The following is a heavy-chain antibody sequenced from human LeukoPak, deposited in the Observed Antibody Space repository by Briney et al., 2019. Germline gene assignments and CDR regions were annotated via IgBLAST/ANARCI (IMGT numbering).Heavy chain of an antibody. J-gene: IGHJ4*02. D-gene: IGHD3-16*01. CDR3: ARGLIGSHDH. CDR1: GFTFSNHW. Sequence: GGSLRLSCGASGFTFSNHWMHWVRQAPGEGLMWVSRINPDGSITDYADSVKGRFTISRDNAKNTLYLQMNSLRVEDTAVYYCARGLIGSHDHWGQGTLVTVSS. CDR2: INPDGSIT. V-gene: IGHV3-74*01.